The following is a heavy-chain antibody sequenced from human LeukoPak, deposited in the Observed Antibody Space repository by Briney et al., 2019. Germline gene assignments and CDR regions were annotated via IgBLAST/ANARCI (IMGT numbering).Heavy chain of an antibody. Sequence: PSETLSLTCTVSGVSMSAYQWSWVRQSPEKGLEWIGCINTKGETSYNPSLKSRVTTSVDTSKSQFSLRLTSVTAAGTAVYYCATSNDAKIALFDHWGQGAPVTVSS. CDR2: INTKGET. D-gene: IGHD2-21*01. J-gene: IGHJ4*02. CDR1: GVSMSAYQ. V-gene: IGHV4-4*09. CDR3: ATSNDAKIALFDH.